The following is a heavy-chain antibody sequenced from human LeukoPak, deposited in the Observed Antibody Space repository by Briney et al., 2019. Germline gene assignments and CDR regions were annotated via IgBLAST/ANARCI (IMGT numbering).Heavy chain of an antibody. CDR1: GGSISSSSYY. V-gene: IGHV4-39*07. D-gene: IGHD3-22*01. J-gene: IGHJ4*02. Sequence: SETLSLTCTVSGGSISSSSYYWGWIRQPPGKGLEWIGSIYYSGSTYYNQSLKSRVTISVDTSKNQFSLKLSSVTAADTAVYYCAREGDYYDSSGPPDYWGQGTLVTVSS. CDR2: IYYSGST. CDR3: AREGDYYDSSGPPDY.